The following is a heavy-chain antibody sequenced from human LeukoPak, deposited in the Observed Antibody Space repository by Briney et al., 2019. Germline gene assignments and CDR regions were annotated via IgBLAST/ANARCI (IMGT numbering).Heavy chain of an antibody. Sequence: SETLSLTCAVYGGFFYGSYWSWIRHLPGKGLEWIGEGDIRGGTKYNPSLKSRVTISADTSKNQFSLKLNFLTAADTGVYYCAKNGRSGFSFDPWGQGTPVTVSS. CDR2: GDIRGGT. CDR1: GGFFYGSY. J-gene: IGHJ5*02. V-gene: IGHV4-34*01. CDR3: AKNGRSGFSFDP. D-gene: IGHD3-3*01.